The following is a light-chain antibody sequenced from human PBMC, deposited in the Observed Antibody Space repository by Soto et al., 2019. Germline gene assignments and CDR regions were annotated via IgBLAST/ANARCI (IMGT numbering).Light chain of an antibody. CDR2: GAS. CDR1: QSVSSN. V-gene: IGKV3-15*01. CDR3: QQYNNWPQT. Sequence: EIVMTQSPATLSVSPGERATLSCRASQSVSSNLAWYQQKPGQAPRLLIYGASTRATGIPARFSGSGSGTELTLTISSLQSEDFAVYYCQQYNNWPQTVGQGTKVEIK. J-gene: IGKJ1*01.